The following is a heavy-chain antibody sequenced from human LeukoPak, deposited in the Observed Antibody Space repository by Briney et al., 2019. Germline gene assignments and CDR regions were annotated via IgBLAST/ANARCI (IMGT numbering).Heavy chain of an antibody. CDR3: ARVRESSCSNGVCYAY. CDR1: GYSFTGYY. Sequence: ASVKVSCKVSGYSFTGYYMHWVRQAPGEGLEWMGRINPNSGGTNYAQKFQGRVTMTGDTSISTAYMELSRLRSDDTAVYYCARVRESSCSNGVCYAYWGQGTLSPSPQ. D-gene: IGHD2-8*01. J-gene: IGHJ4*02. CDR2: INPNSGGT. V-gene: IGHV1-2*02.